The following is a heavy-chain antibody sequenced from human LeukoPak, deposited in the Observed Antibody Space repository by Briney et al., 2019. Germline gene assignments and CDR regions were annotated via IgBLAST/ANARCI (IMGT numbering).Heavy chain of an antibody. V-gene: IGHV3-23*01. CDR1: GFTFSSYA. J-gene: IGHJ3*02. CDR3: AKEGAAADAFDI. CDR2: ISGGGST. D-gene: IGHD2-2*01. Sequence: GGSLRLSCAASGFTFSSYAMSWVRQAPGKGLEWVSAISGGGSTYYADSVKGRFTISRDNSKNTLYLQMNSLRAEDTAVYYCAKEGAAADAFDIWGQGTMVTVSS.